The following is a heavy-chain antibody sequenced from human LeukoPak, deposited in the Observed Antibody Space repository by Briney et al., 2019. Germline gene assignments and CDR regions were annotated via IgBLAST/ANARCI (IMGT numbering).Heavy chain of an antibody. J-gene: IGHJ4*02. V-gene: IGHV1-69*04. CDR2: IIPILGIA. CDR1: GGTFSSYT. CDR3: ARDKTIFGVVILND. Sequence: SVKVSCKASGGTFSSYTISWVRQAPGQGLEWMGRIIPILGIANYAQKFQGRVTITADKSTSTAYMELSSLRSEDTAVYYCARDKTIFGVVILNDWGQGTLVTVSS. D-gene: IGHD3-3*01.